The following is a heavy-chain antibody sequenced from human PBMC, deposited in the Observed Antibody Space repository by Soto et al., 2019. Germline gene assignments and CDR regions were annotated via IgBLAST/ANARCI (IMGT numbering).Heavy chain of an antibody. CDR3: TRLPGPYSSSWLDY. D-gene: IGHD6-13*01. CDR2: IRSKANSYAT. Sequence: GGSLILSCAASGFPFSGSAMHWVRQASGKGLEWVGRIRSKANSYATAYAASVKGRFTISRDDSKNTAYLQMNSLKTEDTAVYYCTRLPGPYSSSWLDYWGQGTLVTVSS. V-gene: IGHV3-73*01. CDR1: GFPFSGSA. J-gene: IGHJ4*02.